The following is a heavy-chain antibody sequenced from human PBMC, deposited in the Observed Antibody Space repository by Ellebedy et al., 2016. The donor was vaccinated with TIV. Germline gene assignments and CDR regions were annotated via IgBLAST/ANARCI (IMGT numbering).Heavy chain of an antibody. Sequence: AASVKVSCKVSGYTLTELSMHWVRQAPGKGLEWMGGFDPEDGETIYAQKFQARVTTTEDTSTDTAYMELSSLRSEDTAVYYCATTYYYDTSGYYERDFDYWGQGTLVTVS. CDR2: FDPEDGET. V-gene: IGHV1-24*01. CDR3: ATTYYYDTSGYYERDFDY. CDR1: GYTLTELS. J-gene: IGHJ4*02. D-gene: IGHD3-22*01.